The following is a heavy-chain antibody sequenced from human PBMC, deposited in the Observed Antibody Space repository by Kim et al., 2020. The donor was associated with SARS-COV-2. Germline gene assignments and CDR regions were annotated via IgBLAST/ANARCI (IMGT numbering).Heavy chain of an antibody. J-gene: IGHJ4*02. V-gene: IGHV4-34*01. Sequence: NPPLERRVTISGDTTKNQSSLKLSSVTGADTAVYYCARGGPEVRGQHFDYWGQGTLVTVSS. D-gene: IGHD3-10*01. CDR3: ARGGPEVRGQHFDY.